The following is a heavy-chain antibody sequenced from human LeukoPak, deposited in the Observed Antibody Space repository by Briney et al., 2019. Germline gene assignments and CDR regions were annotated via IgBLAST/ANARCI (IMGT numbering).Heavy chain of an antibody. Sequence: QSGGSLTLSCAASGFTFSSYSMNWVRQAPGKGMEWDSYISSCSSTIYYADSVKGRFTISRDNAKNSLYLQMNSLRAEDTAVYYCATGPPVIWFGELLSGQDWFDPWGQGTLVTVSS. CDR2: ISSCSSTI. D-gene: IGHD3-10*01. J-gene: IGHJ5*02. CDR1: GFTFSSYS. CDR3: ATGPPVIWFGELLSGQDWFDP. V-gene: IGHV3-48*01.